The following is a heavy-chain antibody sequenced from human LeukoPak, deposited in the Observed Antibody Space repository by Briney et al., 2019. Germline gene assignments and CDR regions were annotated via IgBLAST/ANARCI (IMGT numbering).Heavy chain of an antibody. J-gene: IGHJ4*02. V-gene: IGHV4-34*01. CDR1: GGSFSGYY. CDR2: INHSGST. D-gene: IGHD3/OR15-3a*01. CDR3: ARQTGSGLFTLP. Sequence: SETLSLTCAVYGGSFSGYYWSWIRQPPGKGLEWIGEINHSGSTNYNPSLKSRVTISIDTSKNQISLRLTSVTATDTAMYYRARQTGSGLFTLPGGQGTLVTVSS.